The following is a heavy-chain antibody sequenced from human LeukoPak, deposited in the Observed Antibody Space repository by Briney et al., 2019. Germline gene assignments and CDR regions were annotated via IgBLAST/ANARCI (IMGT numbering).Heavy chain of an antibody. CDR2: INHRGST. CDR1: GESLSKYY. CDR3: ASSVGSTDY. V-gene: IGHV4-34*01. D-gene: IGHD1-26*01. J-gene: IGHJ4*02. Sequence: SETLSLTCAVYGESLSKYYWTWIRQSPGKGLEWIGEINHRGSTNQNPSLKIRVTLSVDTSKHQFSLKLTSVTAADAAVYYCASSVGSTDYWGQGTLVTVSS.